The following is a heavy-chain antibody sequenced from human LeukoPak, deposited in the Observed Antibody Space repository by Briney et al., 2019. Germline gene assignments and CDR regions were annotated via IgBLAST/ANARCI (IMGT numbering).Heavy chain of an antibody. Sequence: ASVKVSCKASGYTFTSYYMHWVRQAPGQGLEWMGIINPSGGSTSYAQKFQGRVTMTRDMSTSTVYMELSSLRSEDTAVYYCARDLRFYGSGPYYFDYWGQGALVTVSS. J-gene: IGHJ4*02. CDR2: INPSGGST. V-gene: IGHV1-46*01. CDR1: GYTFTSYY. CDR3: ARDLRFYGSGPYYFDY. D-gene: IGHD3-10*01.